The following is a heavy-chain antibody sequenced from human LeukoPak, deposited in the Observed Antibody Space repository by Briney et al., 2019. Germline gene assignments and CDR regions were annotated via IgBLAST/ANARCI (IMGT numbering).Heavy chain of an antibody. Sequence: ASVKVSCKASGYTFTGYYMHWVRQAPGQGLEWMGWINPNSGGTNYAQKFQGRVTMTRDTSISTAYMELSRLRSDDTAVYYCARDRGNWNYGWFDPWGQETLVTVSS. D-gene: IGHD1-7*01. CDR1: GYTFTGYY. CDR3: ARDRGNWNYGWFDP. V-gene: IGHV1-2*02. J-gene: IGHJ5*02. CDR2: INPNSGGT.